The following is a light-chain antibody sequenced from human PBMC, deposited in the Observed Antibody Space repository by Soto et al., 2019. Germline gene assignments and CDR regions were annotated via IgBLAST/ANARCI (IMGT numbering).Light chain of an antibody. CDR2: WAS. J-gene: IGKJ2*01. CDR1: QSVFYSSNNKNY. Sequence: DIVMTQSPDSLALSLGERATINCKFRQSVFYSSNNKNYLAWYQQKPGQPPKLLIYWASTRESGVPDRFSGSGSGTDFTLTISSLQAEDVAVYYCLQYYTPPYTFGQGTKLEIK. V-gene: IGKV4-1*01. CDR3: LQYYTPPYT.